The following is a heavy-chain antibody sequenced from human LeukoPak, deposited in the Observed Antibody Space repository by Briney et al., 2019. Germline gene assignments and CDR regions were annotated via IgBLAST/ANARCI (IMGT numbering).Heavy chain of an antibody. D-gene: IGHD3-10*01. CDR1: GFTFSSYS. Sequence: PGESLRLSCAASGFTFSSYSMNWVRQAPGKGLEWVSYISSSSRSIYYADSVKGRFTISRDNANNSLSLQMNSLRDEDTAVYYCVLGSPFDYWGQGTLVTVSS. CDR2: ISSSSRSI. CDR3: VLGSPFDY. J-gene: IGHJ4*02. V-gene: IGHV3-48*02.